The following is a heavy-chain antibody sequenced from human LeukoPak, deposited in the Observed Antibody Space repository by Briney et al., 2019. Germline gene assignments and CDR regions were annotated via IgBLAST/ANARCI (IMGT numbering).Heavy chain of an antibody. CDR1: GFTFSSYA. CDR2: ISGSGGST. V-gene: IGHV3-23*01. J-gene: IGHJ4*02. Sequence: PGGSLRLSCAASGFTFSSYAMSSVRQAPGEGLEWVSAISGSGGSTYYADSVKGRFTISRDNSKNTLYLQMNSLRAEDTAVYYCAKCPMIVVVTETFDYWGQGTLVTVSS. D-gene: IGHD3-22*01. CDR3: AKCPMIVVVTETFDY.